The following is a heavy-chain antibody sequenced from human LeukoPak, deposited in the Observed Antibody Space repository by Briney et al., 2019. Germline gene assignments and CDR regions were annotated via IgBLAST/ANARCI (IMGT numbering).Heavy chain of an antibody. V-gene: IGHV3-23*01. CDR3: AKHLSGSFAFDV. CDR1: GFTFSSNA. D-gene: IGHD3-22*01. CDR2: IGGNGKT. J-gene: IGHJ3*01. Sequence: LPGGSLRLSCTASGFTFSSNAMTWVRQAPGKGLEWVSAIGGNGKTYYADSVTGRFTISRDNSRNTVFLQMDSLTADDTAIYSCAKHLSGSFAFDVWRQGTMVTVSS.